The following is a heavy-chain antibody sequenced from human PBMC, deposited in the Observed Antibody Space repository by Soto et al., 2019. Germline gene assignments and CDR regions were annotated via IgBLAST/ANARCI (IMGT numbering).Heavy chain of an antibody. J-gene: IGHJ4*02. CDR2: ISGSGGTT. CDR1: GFTFTTYA. Sequence: GGSLRLSCAASGFTFTTYAMNWVRQAPGKGLEWVSVISGSGGTTYYADSVRGRFTISRDNSKNTLYLQMNSLRAEDTALCYCAKDLTQLWTRGHYFDYWGQGTLVTVSS. V-gene: IGHV3-23*01. D-gene: IGHD7-27*01. CDR3: AKDLTQLWTRGHYFDY.